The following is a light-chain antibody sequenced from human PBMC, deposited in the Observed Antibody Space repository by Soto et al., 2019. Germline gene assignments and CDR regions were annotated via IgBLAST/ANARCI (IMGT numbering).Light chain of an antibody. CDR2: DNN. CDR3: AAWDDSLNGPV. V-gene: IGLV1-51*01. CDR1: SSNIGNNY. J-gene: IGLJ2*01. Sequence: QSVLTQSPSVSAAPGQKVTISCSGSSSNIGNNYVSWYQQLPGTAPKLLIYDNNKRPSGIPDRFSGSKSGTSASLAISGLQSDDEAEYYCAAWDDSLNGPVFGGGTQLTVL.